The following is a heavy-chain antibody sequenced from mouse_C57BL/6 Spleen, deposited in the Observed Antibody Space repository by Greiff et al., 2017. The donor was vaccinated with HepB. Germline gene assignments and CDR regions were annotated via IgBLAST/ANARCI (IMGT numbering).Heavy chain of an antibody. J-gene: IGHJ1*03. CDR3: ARSGGYYYGSSWGYFDV. Sequence: QVHVKQSGAELVRPGSSVKLSCKASGYTFTSYWMHWVKQRPIQGLEWIGNIDPSDSETHYNQKFKDKATLTVDKSSSTAYMQLSSLTSEDSAVYYCARSGGYYYGSSWGYFDVWGTGTTVTVSS. CDR1: GYTFTSYW. V-gene: IGHV1-52*01. CDR2: IDPSDSET. D-gene: IGHD1-1*01.